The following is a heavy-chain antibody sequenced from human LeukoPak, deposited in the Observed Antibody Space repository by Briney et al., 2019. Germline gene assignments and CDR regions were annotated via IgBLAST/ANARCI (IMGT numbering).Heavy chain of an antibody. J-gene: IGHJ4*02. D-gene: IGHD6-19*01. CDR1: GYSFTSYD. CDR2: MSTNRGNT. V-gene: IGHV1-8*01. CDR3: ARGRYSSGWLDFDY. Sequence: ASVKVSCKASGYSFTSYDINWVRQATGQGLEWMGWMSTNRGNTGYAQKFQGRVTMTTNTSISTAYMELSSLRSEDTAVYYCARGRYSSGWLDFDYWGQGTLVTVSS.